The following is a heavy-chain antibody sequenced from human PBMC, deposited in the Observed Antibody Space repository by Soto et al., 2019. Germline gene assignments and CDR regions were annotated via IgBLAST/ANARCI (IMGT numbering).Heavy chain of an antibody. J-gene: IGHJ5*02. CDR1: GGSISSGGYY. CDR3: ASAIVVVPAGAVGWFDP. CDR2: IYYSGST. V-gene: IGHV4-31*03. Sequence: QVQLQESGPGLVKPSQTLSLTCTVSGGSISSGGYYWSWIRQHPGKGLEWIGYIYYSGSTYYSPSLKSRVTISVDTSKNQFSLKLSSVTAADTAVYYCASAIVVVPAGAVGWFDPWGQGTLVTVSS. D-gene: IGHD2-2*01.